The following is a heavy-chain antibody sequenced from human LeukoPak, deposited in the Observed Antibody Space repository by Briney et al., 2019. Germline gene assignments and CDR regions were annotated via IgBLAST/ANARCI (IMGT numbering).Heavy chain of an antibody. CDR3: ARGEELSGMDV. V-gene: IGHV3-30-3*01. J-gene: IGHJ6*02. CDR1: GFTFSSYA. Sequence: GGSLRLSCAASGFTFSSYAMHWVRQAPGKGLEWVAVISYDGSNKYYADSVKGRFTISRDNSKNTLYLQMNSLRAEDTAVHYCARGEELSGMDVWGQGTTVTVSS. CDR2: ISYDGSNK. D-gene: IGHD3-16*02.